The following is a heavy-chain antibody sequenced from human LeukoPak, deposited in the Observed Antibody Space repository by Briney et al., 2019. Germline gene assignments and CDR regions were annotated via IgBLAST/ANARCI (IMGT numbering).Heavy chain of an antibody. CDR2: IYYSGST. J-gene: IGHJ5*02. CDR3: ARALKLTTYYYDSSGYRGGWFDP. Sequence: SQTLSLTCTVSGGSISSGDYYWSWIRQPPGTGLEWIGYIYYSGSTYYNPSLKSRVTISVDTSKNQFSLKLSSVTAADTAVYYCARALKLTTYYYDSSGYRGGWFDPWGQGTLVTVSS. V-gene: IGHV4-30-4*01. CDR1: GGSISSGDYY. D-gene: IGHD3-22*01.